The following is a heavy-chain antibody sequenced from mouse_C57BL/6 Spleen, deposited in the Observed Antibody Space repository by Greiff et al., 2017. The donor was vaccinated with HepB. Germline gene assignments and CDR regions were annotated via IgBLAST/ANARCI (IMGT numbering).Heavy chain of an antibody. D-gene: IGHD4-1*01. CDR2: IDPSDSYT. Sequence: QVQLQQPGAELVKPGASVKLSCKASGYTFTSYWMQWVKQRPGQGLEWIGEIDPSDSYTNYNQKFKGKATLTVDTSSSTAYMQLSSLTSEDSAVYYCAIRTGTRYFDYWGQGTTRTVSS. J-gene: IGHJ2*01. CDR1: GYTFTSYW. CDR3: AIRTGTRYFDY. V-gene: IGHV1-50*01.